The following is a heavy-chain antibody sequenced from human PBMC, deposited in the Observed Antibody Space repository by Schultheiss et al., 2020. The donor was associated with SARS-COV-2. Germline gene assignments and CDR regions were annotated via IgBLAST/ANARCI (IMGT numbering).Heavy chain of an antibody. V-gene: IGHV3-11*06. CDR2: ISSSSSYI. J-gene: IGHJ4*02. D-gene: IGHD4-17*01. CDR3: ASTVTTHDY. CDR1: GFTFSDFF. Sequence: GGSLRLSCAASGFTFSDFFMSWIRKPPGRGLEWVSSISSSSSYIYYADSVKGRFTISRDNAKNSLYLQMNSLRAEDTAVYYCASTVTTHDYWGQGTLVTVSS.